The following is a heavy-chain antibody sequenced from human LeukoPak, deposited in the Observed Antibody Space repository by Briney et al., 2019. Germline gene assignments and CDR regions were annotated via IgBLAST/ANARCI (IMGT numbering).Heavy chain of an antibody. CDR2: IYPGDSDT. Sequence: GESLKISCKGSGYSFTSYWIGWVRQMPGKGLEWMGIIYPGDSDTRYSPSFQGQVTISADKSISTAYLQWSSLKASDTAMYYCARFSSYYYGSGSYYLDAFDIWGQGTMVTVSS. J-gene: IGHJ3*02. D-gene: IGHD3-10*01. CDR1: GYSFTSYW. CDR3: ARFSSYYYGSGSYYLDAFDI. V-gene: IGHV5-51*01.